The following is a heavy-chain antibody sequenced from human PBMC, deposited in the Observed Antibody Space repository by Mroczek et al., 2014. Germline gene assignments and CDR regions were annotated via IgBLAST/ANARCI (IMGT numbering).Heavy chain of an antibody. J-gene: IGHJ6*03. CDR2: MNPNSGNT. CDR3: ARAIXGXYYDYYYYYMDV. CDR1: GYTFTSYD. Sequence: QVQLVESGAEVKKPGASVKVSCKASGYTFTSYDINWVRQATGQGLEWMGWMNPNSGNTGYAQKFQGRVTMTRNTSISTAYMELSSLRSEDTAVYYCARAIXGXYYDYYYYYMDVWGKGTHGHPSP. D-gene: IGHD1-26*01. V-gene: IGHV1-8*01.